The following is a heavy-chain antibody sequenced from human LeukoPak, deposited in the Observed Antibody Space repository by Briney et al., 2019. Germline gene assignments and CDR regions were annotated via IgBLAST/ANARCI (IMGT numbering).Heavy chain of an antibody. J-gene: IGHJ1*01. CDR1: GGSISSGSYY. CDR2: IYYSGST. CDR3: ARDYYDSSGYYARGEYFQH. Sequence: SQTLSLTCTVSGGSISSGSYYWSWIRQPPGKGLEWIGSIYYSGSTYYNPSLKSRVTISVDTSKNQFSLKLSSVTAADTAVYYCARDYYDSSGYYARGEYFQHWGQGTLVTVSS. V-gene: IGHV4-39*07. D-gene: IGHD3-22*01.